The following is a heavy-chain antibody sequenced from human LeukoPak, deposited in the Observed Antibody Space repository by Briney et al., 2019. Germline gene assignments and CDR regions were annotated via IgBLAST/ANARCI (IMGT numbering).Heavy chain of an antibody. CDR1: GGSINNHY. V-gene: IGHV4-30-4*08. D-gene: IGHD3-10*01. CDR2: IYYSGST. J-gene: IGHJ4*02. CDR3: ARAGDYYYGSGSYGN. Sequence: PSETLSLTCIVSGGSINNHYWTWIRQPPGKGLEWIGYIYYSGSTYYNPSLKSRVTISVDASKNQFSLKLSSVTAADTAVYYCARAGDYYYGSGSYGNWGQGTLVTVSS.